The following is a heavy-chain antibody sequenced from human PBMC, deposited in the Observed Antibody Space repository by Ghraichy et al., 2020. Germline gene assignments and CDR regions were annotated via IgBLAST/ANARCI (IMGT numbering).Heavy chain of an antibody. CDR3: ARTIAVAGTFDY. J-gene: IGHJ4*02. V-gene: IGHV3-30*04. CDR1: GFTFSSYA. Sequence: GGSLRLSCAASGFTFSSYAMHWVRQALGKGLEWVAVISYDGSNRYYADSVKGRFTISRDNSKNTLYLQMNSLRAEDTAVYYCARTIAVAGTFDYWGQGTLVTVSS. D-gene: IGHD6-19*01. CDR2: ISYDGSNR.